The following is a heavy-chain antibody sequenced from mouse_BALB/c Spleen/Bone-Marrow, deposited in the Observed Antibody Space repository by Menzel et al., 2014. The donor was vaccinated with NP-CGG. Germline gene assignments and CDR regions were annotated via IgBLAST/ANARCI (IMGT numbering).Heavy chain of an antibody. V-gene: IGHV2-9*02. Sequence: VKLMESRPGLVAPSQSLSITCTVSGLSLTSYGVHWVRQPPGKGLEWLGVIWAGGSTNYNSALMSRLSISKDNSKSQVFLKMNSLQTDDTAMYYCARDYYGSSYFDYWGQATTLTVST. CDR2: IWAGGST. CDR1: GLSLTSYG. J-gene: IGHJ2*01. CDR3: ARDYYGSSYFDY. D-gene: IGHD1-1*01.